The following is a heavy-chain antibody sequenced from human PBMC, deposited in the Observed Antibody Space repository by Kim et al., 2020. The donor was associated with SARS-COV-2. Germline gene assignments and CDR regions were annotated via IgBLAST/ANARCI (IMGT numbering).Heavy chain of an antibody. D-gene: IGHD1-26*01. CDR3: ARDQWATSRSHGMDV. CDR1: GFTFSSCW. CDR2: IKQDGSDK. Sequence: GGSLRLSCAASGFTFSSCWMTWVRQAPGKGLEWVANIKQDGSDKFYVDSVKGRFTISRDNAKNSLYLQMNSLRAEDTAVYYCARDQWATSRSHGMDVWGQGTTVTVSS. J-gene: IGHJ6*02. V-gene: IGHV3-7*01.